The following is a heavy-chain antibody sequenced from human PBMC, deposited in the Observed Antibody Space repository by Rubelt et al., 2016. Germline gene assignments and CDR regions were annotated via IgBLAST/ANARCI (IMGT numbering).Heavy chain of an antibody. Sequence: EVQLVQSGAEVKKPGESLKISCKGSGYSFTSYWIGWVRQMPGKGLEWMGIIYPGDSDTRYSPSLQGQVTISADKSSSTAYWQWSSLMASDTAMYYCASLSSSSHDAFDIWGQGTMVTVSS. J-gene: IGHJ3*02. D-gene: IGHD6-6*01. CDR1: GYSFTSYW. CDR2: IYPGDSDT. V-gene: IGHV5-51*01. CDR3: ASLSSSSHDAFDI.